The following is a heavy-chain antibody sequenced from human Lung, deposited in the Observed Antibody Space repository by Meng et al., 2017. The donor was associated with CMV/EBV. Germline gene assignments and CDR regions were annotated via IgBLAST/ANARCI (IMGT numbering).Heavy chain of an antibody. V-gene: IGHV3-11*05. CDR1: GFTFSDYY. D-gene: IGHD2-8*01. J-gene: IGHJ4*02. CDR3: ARDFSLYRTSGVQ. CDR2: ISPTTGYT. Sequence: VQLVAFGGGLVKPGGSLRLSCTGSGFTFSDYYMSWIRQSPGKGLEWVSYISPTTGYTEYADSVKGRFTISRDNAKNSLFLQMNSLRSEDTAVYYCARDFSLYRTSGVQWGQGTLVTVSS.